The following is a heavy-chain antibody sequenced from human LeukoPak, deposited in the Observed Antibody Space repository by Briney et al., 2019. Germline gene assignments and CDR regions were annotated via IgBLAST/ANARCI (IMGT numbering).Heavy chain of an antibody. J-gene: IGHJ4*02. D-gene: IGHD3-3*01. Sequence: SETLSLTCTVSGGSISSYYWSWIRQPPGKGLEWIGEINHSGSTNYNPSLKSRVTISVDTSKNQFSLKLSSVTAADTAVYYCARDQDFWSGYWNGYFDYWGQGTLVTVSS. CDR3: ARDQDFWSGYWNGYFDY. V-gene: IGHV4-34*01. CDR2: INHSGST. CDR1: GGSISSYY.